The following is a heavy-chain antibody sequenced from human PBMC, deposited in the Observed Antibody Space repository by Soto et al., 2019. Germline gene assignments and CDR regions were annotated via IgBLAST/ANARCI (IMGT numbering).Heavy chain of an antibody. V-gene: IGHV3-15*07. CDR2: IKSKTDGGTT. Sequence: TGGSQSLSCAASGFPFSNAWMNWVRQAPGKGLEWVGRIKSKTDGGTTDYAAPVKGRFTISRDDSKNTLYLQMNSLKTEDTAVYYCTTVHCSSTSCRDYYYYYGMDVWGQGTTVTVSS. J-gene: IGHJ6*02. D-gene: IGHD2-2*01. CDR1: GFPFSNAW. CDR3: TTVHCSSTSCRDYYYYYGMDV.